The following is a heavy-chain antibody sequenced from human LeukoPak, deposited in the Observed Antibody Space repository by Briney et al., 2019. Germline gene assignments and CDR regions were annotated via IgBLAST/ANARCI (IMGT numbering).Heavy chain of an antibody. CDR1: GFTFSNYW. Sequence: GGSLRLSCVASGFTFSNYWMHWVRQAPGKGLVWVSRVNTDESRTNYADSVKGRFTISRDNAKNTVYLQMNSLRAEDTAVYYCVRVGFGELPAHWGQGTLVTVSS. D-gene: IGHD3-10*01. V-gene: IGHV3-74*01. CDR3: VRVGFGELPAH. J-gene: IGHJ4*02. CDR2: VNTDESRT.